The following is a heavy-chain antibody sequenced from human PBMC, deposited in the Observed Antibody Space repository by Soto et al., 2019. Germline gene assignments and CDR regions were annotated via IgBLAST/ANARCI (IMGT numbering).Heavy chain of an antibody. V-gene: IGHV4-34*01. CDR1: GGSFSGYC. D-gene: IGHD3-10*01. CDR2: IDHNGHT. CDR3: APYGSGIYYISRDQY. Sequence: QVQLQQWGAGLLKPSETLSLTCAVYGGSFSGYCWSWIRQSQGKGLEWIGEIDHNGHTNYNPSINSRVTISVDKSKLQFSLRLSSTTAADTATYYCAPYGSGIYYISRDQYWGQGTQVTVSS. J-gene: IGHJ4*02.